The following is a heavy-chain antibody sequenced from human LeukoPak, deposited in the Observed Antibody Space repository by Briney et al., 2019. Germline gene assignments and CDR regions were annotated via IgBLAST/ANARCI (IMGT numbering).Heavy chain of an antibody. D-gene: IGHD5-18*01. CDR1: GLTVSSNH. Sequence: PGGSLRLSCAASGLTVSSNHMSWVRQAPGKGPEWVSVIYSSGTTSYADSVRGRFTISRDNSKNTVSLQMNSLRAEDSAVYYCARAGDTAVATGYFDYWGQGTLVTVSS. CDR2: IYSSGTT. CDR3: ARAGDTAVATGYFDY. V-gene: IGHV3-53*01. J-gene: IGHJ4*02.